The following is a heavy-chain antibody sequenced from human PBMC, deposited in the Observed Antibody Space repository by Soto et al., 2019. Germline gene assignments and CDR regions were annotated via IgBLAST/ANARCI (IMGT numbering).Heavy chain of an antibody. CDR1: GYTFTSYG. CDR3: ARFVAGTWSRPEDY. V-gene: IGHV1-18*01. J-gene: IGHJ4*02. CDR2: ISAYNGNT. Sequence: ASVKVSCKASGYTFTSYGIIWVRQAPGQGLEWMGWISAYNGNTNYAQKLQGRVTMTTDTSTSTAYMELRSLRSDNTAVYYCARFVAGTWSRPEDYWGQGTLVTVSS. D-gene: IGHD6-19*01.